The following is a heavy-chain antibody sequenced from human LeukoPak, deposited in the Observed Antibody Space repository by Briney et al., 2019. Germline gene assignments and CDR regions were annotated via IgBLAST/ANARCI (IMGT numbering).Heavy chain of an antibody. Sequence: SETLSLTCTVSGGSIRSYYWSWIRQPPGKGLEWIGYIYFRGSTNYSPSLESRVTISLDTSNNQFSLNLNSVTAADTAVYYCARHSARGLDYWGQGTLVTVSS. J-gene: IGHJ4*02. D-gene: IGHD3-10*01. CDR3: ARHSARGLDY. CDR2: IYFRGST. CDR1: GGSIRSYY. V-gene: IGHV4-59*08.